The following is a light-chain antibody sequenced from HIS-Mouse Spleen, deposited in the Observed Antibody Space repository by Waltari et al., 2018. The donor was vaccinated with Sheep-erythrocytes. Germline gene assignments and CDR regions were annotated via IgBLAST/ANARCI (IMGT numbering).Light chain of an antibody. CDR3: CSYAGSYNHV. CDR1: SSDVGGYNY. CDR2: DVS. J-gene: IGLJ1*01. V-gene: IGLV2-11*01. Sequence: QSALTQPRSVSGSPGQSVTISCTGTSSDVGGYNYVPWYQRHPGKAPKLLIYDVSKRPSGVHDRFPGSKSGNTASLTISGLQAEDEADYYCCSYAGSYNHVFATGTKVTVL.